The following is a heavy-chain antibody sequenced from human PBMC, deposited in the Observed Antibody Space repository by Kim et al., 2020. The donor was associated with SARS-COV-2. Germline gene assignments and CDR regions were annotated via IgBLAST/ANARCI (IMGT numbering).Heavy chain of an antibody. Sequence: PGGSLRLSCAASGFAFGSHGMHWVRQAPGEGLQWVGVIWSDGRNTGYTDSVKGRFTISRDISKNTVYLQMSSLRADDTAVYYCARDKSAFCYGMDVWGQGTTVTVSS. V-gene: IGHV3-33*01. CDR3: ARDKSAFCYGMDV. CDR2: IWSDGRNT. CDR1: GFAFGSHG. J-gene: IGHJ6*02.